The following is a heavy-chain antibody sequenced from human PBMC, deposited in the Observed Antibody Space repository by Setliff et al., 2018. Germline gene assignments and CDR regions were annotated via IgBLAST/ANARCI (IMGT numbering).Heavy chain of an antibody. CDR1: GYTFTTYG. CDR2: ISGYNGNT. D-gene: IGHD3-10*01. Sequence: VASVKVSCKASGYTFTTYGVAWVRQAPGQGLEWLGWISGYNGNTNYAQRFQGRVTTTIDTSTNTAYMELRSLRSDDTAVYYCARGRLSRGIDYWGQGTLVTVSS. J-gene: IGHJ4*02. V-gene: IGHV1-18*01. CDR3: ARGRLSRGIDY.